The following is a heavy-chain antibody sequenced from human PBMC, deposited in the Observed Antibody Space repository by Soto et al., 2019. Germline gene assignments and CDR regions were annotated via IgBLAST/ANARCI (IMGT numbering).Heavy chain of an antibody. D-gene: IGHD6-13*01. CDR3: ARDSSSWYHNWFDP. Sequence: GGSLRLSCAASGFTFSSYAMSWVRQAPGKGLEWVSAISGSGGSTYYADSVKGRFTISRDNSKNTLYLQMNSLRAEDTAVYYCARDSSSWYHNWFDPWGQGTLVTVSS. CDR2: ISGSGGST. J-gene: IGHJ5*02. V-gene: IGHV3-23*01. CDR1: GFTFSSYA.